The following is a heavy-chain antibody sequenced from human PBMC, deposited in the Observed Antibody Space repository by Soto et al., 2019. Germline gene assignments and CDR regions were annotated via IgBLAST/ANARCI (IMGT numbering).Heavy chain of an antibody. J-gene: IGHJ4*02. V-gene: IGHV1-18*01. CDR1: GYDFTPYG. CDR2: ISAHNGNT. D-gene: IGHD1-1*01. Sequence: QVHLVQSGAEVKKSGASVKVSCKGSGYDFTPYGITWVRQAPGQGLEWMAWISAHNGNTDYAQKLQGSVTVTRDTSTSTAYMELTSLRSDDTAVYYCARGANGDYWGQGALVTVSS. CDR3: ARGANGDY.